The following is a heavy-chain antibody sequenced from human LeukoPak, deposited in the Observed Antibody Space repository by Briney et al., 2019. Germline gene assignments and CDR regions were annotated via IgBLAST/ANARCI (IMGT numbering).Heavy chain of an antibody. Sequence: PSETLSLTCTVSGGSISSYYWSWIRQPPGKGLEWIGYIYYSGSTNYDPSLKSRVTISVDTSKNQFSLKLSSVTAADTAVYYCARDLDFWSGPTFDYWGQGTLVTVSS. CDR3: ARDLDFWSGPTFDY. D-gene: IGHD3-3*01. V-gene: IGHV4-59*01. J-gene: IGHJ4*02. CDR1: GGSISSYY. CDR2: IYYSGST.